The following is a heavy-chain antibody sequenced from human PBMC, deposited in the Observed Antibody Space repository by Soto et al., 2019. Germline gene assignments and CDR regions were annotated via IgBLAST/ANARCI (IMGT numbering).Heavy chain of an antibody. CDR3: ARDYEFGFDI. Sequence: EVQLVESGGGLVQPEGSLRLSCEASAFTLSSYWMSWLRQAPGKGLEWVANIKPDGSEKYYVDSVKGRFTISRDNTKNSLYLQMSTLRPEDTAIYYCARDYEFGFDIWGQGTLVTVSS. D-gene: IGHD3-22*01. CDR1: AFTLSSYW. CDR2: IKPDGSEK. V-gene: IGHV3-7*01. J-gene: IGHJ3*02.